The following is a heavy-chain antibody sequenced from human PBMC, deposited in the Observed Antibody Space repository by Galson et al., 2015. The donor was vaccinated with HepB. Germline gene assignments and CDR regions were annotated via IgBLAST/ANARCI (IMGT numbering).Heavy chain of an antibody. J-gene: IGHJ4*02. D-gene: IGHD2-2*02. V-gene: IGHV3-23*01. Sequence: SLRLSCAASGFTFRYNAMSWVRQAPGKGLEWVSTLSGSGSNTYYADSVKGRFTISRDNSKNTLYLLMNSLRAEDTAVYYCAKHGDVVVPTTIGATAGDDYWGQGTLVTVSS. CDR2: LSGSGSNT. CDR1: GFTFRYNA. CDR3: AKHGDVVVPTTIGATAGDDY.